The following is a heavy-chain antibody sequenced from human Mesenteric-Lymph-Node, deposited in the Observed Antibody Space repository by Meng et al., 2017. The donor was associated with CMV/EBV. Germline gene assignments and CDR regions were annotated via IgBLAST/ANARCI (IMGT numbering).Heavy chain of an antibody. CDR3: ARGYYDILTGYYPIPSDY. Sequence: GGSLRLSCEASGVTFRNNSMHWVRQAPGKGLEWVASISSRSSFIYYAKSVQGRFTISRDNAKNSLYLQMNSLRAEDTAVYYCARGYYDILTGYYPIPSDYWGQGTLVTVSS. D-gene: IGHD3-9*01. CDR2: ISSRSSFI. V-gene: IGHV3-21*01. J-gene: IGHJ4*02. CDR1: GVTFRNNS.